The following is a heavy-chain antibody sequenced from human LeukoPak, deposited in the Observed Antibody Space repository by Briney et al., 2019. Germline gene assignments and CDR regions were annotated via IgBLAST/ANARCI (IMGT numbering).Heavy chain of an antibody. CDR3: ARGATWESNYDFWSGYYADYYFDY. CDR1: GGSISSGGYY. D-gene: IGHD3-3*01. Sequence: SETLSLTCTVSGGSISSGGYYWSWIRQHPGKGLEWIAYIYYSGSTYYNPSLKIRVTISVDTSKNQFSLKLSSVTATDTAVYYCARGATWESNYDFWSGYYADYYFDYWGQGTLVTVSS. J-gene: IGHJ4*02. V-gene: IGHV4-31*03. CDR2: IYYSGST.